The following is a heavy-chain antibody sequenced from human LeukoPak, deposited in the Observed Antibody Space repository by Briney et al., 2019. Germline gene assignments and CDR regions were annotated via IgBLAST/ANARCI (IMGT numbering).Heavy chain of an antibody. D-gene: IGHD3-22*01. J-gene: IGHJ1*01. Sequence: GGFLRISCAASGFTFSSYGMHWVRQAPGKGLEWVAVIWYDGSNKYYADSVKGRFTISRDNSKNTLYLQMNSLRAEDTAVYFCAVTYDSSGYYFGYFQHWGQGTLVTVSS. CDR3: AVTYDSSGYYFGYFQH. CDR1: GFTFSSYG. CDR2: IWYDGSNK. V-gene: IGHV3-33*01.